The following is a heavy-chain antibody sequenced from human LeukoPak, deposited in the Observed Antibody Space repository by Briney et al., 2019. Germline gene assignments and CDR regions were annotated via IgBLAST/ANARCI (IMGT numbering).Heavy chain of an antibody. CDR3: ARDHPCSGGSCPWGPYYYYYGMDV. Sequence: EASVKVSCKASGYTFTSYGISWVRQAPGQGLEWMGWISAYNGNTNYAQKLQGRVTMTTDTSTSTAYMELRSLRSDDTAVYYCARDHPCSGGSCPWGPYYYYYGMDVWGQGTTVTVSS. CDR1: GYTFTSYG. CDR2: ISAYNGNT. D-gene: IGHD2-15*01. J-gene: IGHJ6*02. V-gene: IGHV1-18*01.